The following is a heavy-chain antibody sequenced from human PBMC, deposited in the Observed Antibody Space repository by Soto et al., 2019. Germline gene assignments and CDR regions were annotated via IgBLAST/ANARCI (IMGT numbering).Heavy chain of an antibody. V-gene: IGHV1-69*01. J-gene: IGHJ1*01. Sequence: QVQLVQSGAEVKKPGSSVKVSCKASGGTFSSYAISWVRQAPGQGLECMGGIIPVFGTANYAQKFQGRVTINADESTSTVYMALSSLSSEDTAVYYCARGWNDFPHWGQGTLVTVSS. CDR1: GGTFSSYA. CDR3: ARGWNDFPH. CDR2: IIPVFGTA. D-gene: IGHD1-1*01.